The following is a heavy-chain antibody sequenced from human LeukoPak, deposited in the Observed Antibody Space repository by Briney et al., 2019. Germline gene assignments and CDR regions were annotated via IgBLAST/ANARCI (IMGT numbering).Heavy chain of an antibody. Sequence: ASVKVSCKASGYIFTSYGIIWVRQAPGQGLQWMGWISAHNGNTNYAQKLQGRVTMTTDTSTSTVYMELRSLRSDDTAVYYCARAQTALLLDYWGQGTLVTVSS. V-gene: IGHV1-18*01. CDR1: GYIFTSYG. J-gene: IGHJ4*02. D-gene: IGHD2-21*02. CDR3: ARAQTALLLDY. CDR2: ISAHNGNT.